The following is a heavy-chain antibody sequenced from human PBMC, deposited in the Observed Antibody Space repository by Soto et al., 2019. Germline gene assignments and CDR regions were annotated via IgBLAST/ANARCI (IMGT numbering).Heavy chain of an antibody. Sequence: GGSLRLSCAASGFTFSSYAMHWVRQAPGKGLEWVAVISYDGSNKYYADSVKGRFTISRDNSKNTLYLQMHSLRAEDTAVYYCARDLRDFGSSPHYGMDVWGQGTTVTVSS. CDR1: GFTFSSYA. J-gene: IGHJ6*02. D-gene: IGHD6-13*01. V-gene: IGHV3-30-3*01. CDR2: ISYDGSNK. CDR3: ARDLRDFGSSPHYGMDV.